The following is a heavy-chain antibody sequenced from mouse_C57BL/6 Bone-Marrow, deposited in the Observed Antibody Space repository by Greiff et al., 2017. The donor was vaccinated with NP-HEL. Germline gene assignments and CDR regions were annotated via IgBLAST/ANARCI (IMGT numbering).Heavy chain of an antibody. D-gene: IGHD2-5*01. V-gene: IGHV1-62-2*01. CDR2: FYPGSGSI. J-gene: IGHJ3*01. CDR1: GYTFTEYT. CDR3: ARHGSYYSNRAWFAY. Sequence: VKLVESGAELVKPGASVKLSCKASGYTFTEYTIHWVKQRSGQGLEWIGWFYPGSGSIKYNEKFKDKATLTADKSSSTVYMELSRLTSEDAAVYFCARHGSYYSNRAWFAYWGQGTLVTVSA.